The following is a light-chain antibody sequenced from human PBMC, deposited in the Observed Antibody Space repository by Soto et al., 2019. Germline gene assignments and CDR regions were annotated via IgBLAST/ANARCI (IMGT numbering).Light chain of an antibody. J-gene: IGLJ2*01. CDR3: SSYTSSNIVV. Sequence: QSALTQPASVSGSPGQSITISCTGTSRDVGGFNYVSWYQQHPGEAPKLMISEVSNRPSGVSNRFSGSKSGNTASLTISGLQAEDEADYYCSSYTSSNIVVFGGGTKLTVL. CDR1: SRDVGGFNY. CDR2: EVS. V-gene: IGLV2-14*01.